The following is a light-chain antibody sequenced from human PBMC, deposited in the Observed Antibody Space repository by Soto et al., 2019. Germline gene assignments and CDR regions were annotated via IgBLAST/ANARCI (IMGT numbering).Light chain of an antibody. CDR3: QQADSFPLT. J-gene: IGKJ4*01. CDR2: AAS. V-gene: IGKV1-12*01. Sequence: DIQMTQSPSSVSASIGDRVTMSCRASQSIYKWLVWYQQKPGKAPKLLIYAASSLQSGVPSRFSGSGYWKDFTLTISSRQPEESATYYCQQADSFPLTGGGGTKEEI. CDR1: QSIYKW.